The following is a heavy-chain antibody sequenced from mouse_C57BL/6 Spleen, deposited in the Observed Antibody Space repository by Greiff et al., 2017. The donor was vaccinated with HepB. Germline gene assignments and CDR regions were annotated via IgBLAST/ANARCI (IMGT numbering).Heavy chain of an antibody. D-gene: IGHD2-10*01. CDR3: ARSSYGNYDY. CDR1: GFTFTDYY. CDR2: IRNKANGYTT. J-gene: IGHJ2*01. V-gene: IGHV7-3*01. Sequence: EVQLQESGGGLVQPGGSLSLSCAASGFTFTDYYMSWVRQPPGKALEWLGFIRNKANGYTTEYSASVKGRFTISRDNSQSILYLQMNALRAEDSATYYCARSSYGNYDYWGQGTTLTVSS.